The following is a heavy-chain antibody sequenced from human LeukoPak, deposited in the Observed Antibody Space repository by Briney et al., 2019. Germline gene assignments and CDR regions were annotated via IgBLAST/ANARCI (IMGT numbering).Heavy chain of an antibody. Sequence: ASVKVSCKTSGYTFTNYDVNWVRQAPGRGLQWMGVMHPSTGGTFFAPKFQGRVSMARNTSTNTAYMSLSSLTSDDTAVYFCARVLSVNGVLGSWGQGTLVTVSS. J-gene: IGHJ5*02. CDR3: ARVLSVNGVLGS. D-gene: IGHD2-8*01. V-gene: IGHV1-8*02. CDR2: MHPSTGGT. CDR1: GYTFTNYD.